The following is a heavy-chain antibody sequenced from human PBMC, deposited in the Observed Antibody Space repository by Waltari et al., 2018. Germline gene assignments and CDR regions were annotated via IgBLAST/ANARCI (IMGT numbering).Heavy chain of an antibody. D-gene: IGHD6-13*01. V-gene: IGHV1-8*01. Sequence: QVQLVQSVAKVTKPGASVKISCKASGYTFTSYDINWVRQATGQGLEWMGWMKPNSGNTGYAQKFQGRVTMTRNTSISTAYMELSSLRSEDTAVYYGARDLVAAGRWGQGTLVTVSS. CDR3: ARDLVAAGR. CDR2: MKPNSGNT. CDR1: GYTFTSYD. J-gene: IGHJ4*02.